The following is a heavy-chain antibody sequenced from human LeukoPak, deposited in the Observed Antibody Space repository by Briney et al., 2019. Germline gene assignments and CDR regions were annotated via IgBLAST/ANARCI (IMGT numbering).Heavy chain of an antibody. D-gene: IGHD3-22*01. CDR1: GGSISSYY. V-gene: IGHV4-59*01. Sequence: SETLSLTCTVSGGSISSYYWSWIRQPPGKGLEWIGYIYYSGSTNYNPSLKSRVTISVDTSKNQFSLKLSSVTAADTAVYHCARGDSSGYSPPGGYYYYYMDVWGKGTTVTVSS. CDR3: ARGDSSGYSPPGGYYYYYMDV. CDR2: IYYSGST. J-gene: IGHJ6*03.